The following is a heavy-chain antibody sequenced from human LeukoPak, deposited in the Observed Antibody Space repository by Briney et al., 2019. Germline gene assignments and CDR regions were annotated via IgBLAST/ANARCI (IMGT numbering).Heavy chain of an antibody. Sequence: ASVKLSCKASGYTFTGYYMHWVRQAPGQGLEWMGWINPNSGGTNYAQKFQGRATMTRHTSNSTAYRELSRLRSDDTAVYYCARDRLTVAGTYYYYYGMDGWGQGTTVTVSS. D-gene: IGHD6-19*01. V-gene: IGHV1-2*02. J-gene: IGHJ6*02. CDR2: INPNSGGT. CDR3: ARDRLTVAGTYYYYYGMDG. CDR1: GYTFTGYY.